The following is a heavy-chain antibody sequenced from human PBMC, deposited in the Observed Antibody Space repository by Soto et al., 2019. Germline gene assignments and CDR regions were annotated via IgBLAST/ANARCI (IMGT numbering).Heavy chain of an antibody. D-gene: IGHD6-13*01. CDR1: GYTFTGYY. CDR3: ARGGSSWSAEYYQH. J-gene: IGHJ1*01. Sequence: ASVKVSCKASGYTFTGYYMHWVRQAPGQGPEWMGWISGYNGNTKYAQTVQGRVTMTTDTSTSTAYMELRSLRSDDTAVYYCARGGSSWSAEYYQHWGQGTLVTVSS. V-gene: IGHV1-18*04. CDR2: ISGYNGNT.